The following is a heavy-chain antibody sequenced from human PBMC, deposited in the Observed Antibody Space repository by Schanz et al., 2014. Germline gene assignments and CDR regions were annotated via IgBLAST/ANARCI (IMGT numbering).Heavy chain of an antibody. D-gene: IGHD3-9*01. CDR2: ISGSGGST. CDR1: EFTFSSYK. CDR3: AKQIHYDILTVTRN. V-gene: IGHV3-23*04. J-gene: IGHJ4*02. Sequence: EVQLVESGGYLVQPGGSLRLSCEASEFTFSSYKMNWVRQAPGKGLEWVSAISGSGGSTYYADSVKGRFTISRDNSKNTLYLQMNSLRAEDTAVYYCAKQIHYDILTVTRNWGQGTLXTVSS.